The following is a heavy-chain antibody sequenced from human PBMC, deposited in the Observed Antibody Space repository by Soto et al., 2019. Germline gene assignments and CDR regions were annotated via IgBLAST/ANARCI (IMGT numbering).Heavy chain of an antibody. Sequence: QVQLVQSGAEVKKPGSSVKVSCKASGGTFSSYSINWVRPAPGQGLEWMGEIIPIFGTANYAQKFQGRVTITADEFTSTAYMELSSLRSEDTAVYYCARDGGRHSGGIDYWGQGTMVTVSS. D-gene: IGHD3-16*01. CDR2: IIPIFGTA. J-gene: IGHJ4*02. V-gene: IGHV1-69*01. CDR1: GGTFSSYS. CDR3: ARDGGRHSGGIDY.